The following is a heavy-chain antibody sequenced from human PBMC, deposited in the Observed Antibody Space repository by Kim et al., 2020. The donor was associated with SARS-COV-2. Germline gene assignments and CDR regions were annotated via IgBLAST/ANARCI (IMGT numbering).Heavy chain of an antibody. Sequence: GVTNSNPTPQRRVTMSADTSKNQFSLKLSSVTAADTAVYYCAKGLGLDYWGQGTLVTVSS. V-gene: IGHV4-59*09. CDR3: AKGLGLDY. J-gene: IGHJ4*02. CDR2: GVT. D-gene: IGHD6-13*01.